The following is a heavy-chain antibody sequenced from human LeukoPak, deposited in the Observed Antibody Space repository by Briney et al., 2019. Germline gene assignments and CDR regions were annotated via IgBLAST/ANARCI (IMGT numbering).Heavy chain of an antibody. CDR2: IYYSGST. Sequence: SETRSLTCTVSGGSISSSSYYWGWIRQPPGKGLEWIGSIYYSGSTYYNPSLKSRVTISVDTSKNQFSLKLSSVTAADTAVYYCARRVAQLETAYFDYWGQGTLVTVSS. CDR1: GGSISSSSYY. V-gene: IGHV4-39*01. J-gene: IGHJ4*02. D-gene: IGHD6-13*01. CDR3: ARRVAQLETAYFDY.